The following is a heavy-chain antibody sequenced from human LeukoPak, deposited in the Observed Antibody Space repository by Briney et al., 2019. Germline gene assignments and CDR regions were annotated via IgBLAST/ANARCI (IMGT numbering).Heavy chain of an antibody. Sequence: ASVKASCKASGYTFTSYYMHWVRQAPGQGLEWMGIINPSGGSTSYAQKFQGRVTMTRDMSTSTVYMELSSLRSEDTAVYYCASHYDSSGLDYSGQGTLVTVSS. CDR3: ASHYDSSGLDY. D-gene: IGHD3-22*01. V-gene: IGHV1-46*01. J-gene: IGHJ4*02. CDR2: INPSGGST. CDR1: GYTFTSYY.